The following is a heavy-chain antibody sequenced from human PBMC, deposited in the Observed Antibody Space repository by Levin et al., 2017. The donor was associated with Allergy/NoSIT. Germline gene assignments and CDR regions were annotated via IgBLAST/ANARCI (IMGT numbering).Heavy chain of an antibody. CDR1: GGSISSGSYY. J-gene: IGHJ4*02. CDR2: IYSSGSA. D-gene: IGHD3-10*01. Sequence: SQTLSLTCKVSGGSISSGSYYWSWIRQPAAKGLEWIGRIYSSGSANYNPSLKSRVTISVDTSKNQFSLKLSSVTAADTAVYYCARAEVGSEHWGQGTLSPSPQ. V-gene: IGHV4-61*02. CDR3: ARAEVGSEH.